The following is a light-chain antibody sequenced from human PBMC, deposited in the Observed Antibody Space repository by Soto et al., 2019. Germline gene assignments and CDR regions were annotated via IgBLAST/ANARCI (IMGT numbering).Light chain of an antibody. J-gene: IGKJ1*01. V-gene: IGKV1-39*01. Sequence: DIQMTQSPSSLSASVGDRVTITCRASQSISNYLNWYQQRPGKAPKLLIYASSSLQIGVPSRFSGSESGTDFTLTISSLLPEDFATYYCQQSYSTPQTFGQGTKVDIK. CDR2: ASS. CDR3: QQSYSTPQT. CDR1: QSISNY.